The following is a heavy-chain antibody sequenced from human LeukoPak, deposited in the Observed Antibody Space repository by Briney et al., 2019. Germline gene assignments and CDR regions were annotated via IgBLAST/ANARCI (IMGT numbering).Heavy chain of an antibody. Sequence: SETLSLTCTVSGGSISSYYWGWIRQPPGKGLEWIGYIYYSGSTNYNPSLKSRVTISVDTSKNQFSLKLSSVTAADTAVYYCARERGSEGAFDIWGQGTMVTVSS. D-gene: IGHD6-25*01. V-gene: IGHV4-59*01. CDR3: ARERGSEGAFDI. CDR1: GGSISSYY. CDR2: IYYSGST. J-gene: IGHJ3*02.